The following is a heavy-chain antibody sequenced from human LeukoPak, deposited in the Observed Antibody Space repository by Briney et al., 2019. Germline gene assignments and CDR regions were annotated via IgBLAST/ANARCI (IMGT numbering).Heavy chain of an antibody. V-gene: IGHV4-34*01. CDR2: INHSGST. CDR1: GGSFSGYY. J-gene: IGHJ5*02. CDR3: ARGGKDIVVVVAATLPGPFDP. Sequence: PSETLSLTCAVYGGSFSGYYWSWIRQPPGKGLEWIGEINHSGSTNYNPSLKSRVTISVDTSKNQFSLKLSPVTAADTAVYYCARGGKDIVVVVAATLPGPFDPWGQGTLVTVSS. D-gene: IGHD2-15*01.